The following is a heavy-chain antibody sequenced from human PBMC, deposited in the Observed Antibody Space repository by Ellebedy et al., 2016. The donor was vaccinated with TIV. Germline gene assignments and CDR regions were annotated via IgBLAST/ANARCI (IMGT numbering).Heavy chain of an antibody. V-gene: IGHV3-21*01. D-gene: IGHD3-3*01. J-gene: IGHJ6*02. Sequence: GGSLRLSCAASGFIFGSYSMNWVRQAPGKRLAWVSSISTSSSYIYYADSVKGRFTISRDNAKNSLYLQMNSLRAEDTAVYYCATYDFWRGDYYGMDVWGQGTTVTVSS. CDR1: GFIFGSYS. CDR2: ISTSSSYI. CDR3: ATYDFWRGDYYGMDV.